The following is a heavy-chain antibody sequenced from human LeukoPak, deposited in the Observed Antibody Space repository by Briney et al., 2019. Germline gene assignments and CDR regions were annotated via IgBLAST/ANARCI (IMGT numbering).Heavy chain of an antibody. CDR3: ARLGTLYYYYGMDV. Sequence: PSETLSLTCTVSGGSISSYYWSWIRQPPGKGLEWIGYIYYSGSTNYNPSLKSRVTISVDTSKNQFSLNLSSVTAADTAVYYCARLGTLYYYYGMDVWGQGTTVTVSS. V-gene: IGHV4-59*01. J-gene: IGHJ6*02. CDR2: IYYSGST. D-gene: IGHD1-1*01. CDR1: GGSISSYY.